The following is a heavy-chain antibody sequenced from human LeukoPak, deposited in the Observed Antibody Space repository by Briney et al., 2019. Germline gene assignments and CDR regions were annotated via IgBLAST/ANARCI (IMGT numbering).Heavy chain of an antibody. Sequence: PSETLSLTCAVYGGSFSGYYWSWIRQPPGKGLEWIGYIYYSGSTNYNPSLKSRVTISVDTSKNQFSLKLSSVTAADTAVYYCARGRRSIFGVVPLDYWGQGTLVTVSS. CDR2: IYYSGST. CDR1: GGSFSGYY. J-gene: IGHJ4*02. CDR3: ARGRRSIFGVVPLDY. D-gene: IGHD3-3*01. V-gene: IGHV4-59*01.